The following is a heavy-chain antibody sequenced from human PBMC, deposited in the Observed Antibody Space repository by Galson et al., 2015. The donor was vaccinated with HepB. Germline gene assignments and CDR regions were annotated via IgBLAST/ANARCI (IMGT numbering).Heavy chain of an antibody. CDR3: TTDLGGGDPGNSWYRDWFDP. J-gene: IGHJ5*02. V-gene: IGHV3-30*04. CDR2: ISYDGSNK. Sequence: SLRLSCAASGFTFGSYAMHWVRQAPGKGLEWVAVISYDGSNKYYADSVKGRFSISRDDSKNTLYLQMNNLKTEDTAVYYCTTDLGGGDPGNSWYRDWFDPWGQGTLVTVSS. CDR1: GFTFGSYA. D-gene: IGHD6-13*01.